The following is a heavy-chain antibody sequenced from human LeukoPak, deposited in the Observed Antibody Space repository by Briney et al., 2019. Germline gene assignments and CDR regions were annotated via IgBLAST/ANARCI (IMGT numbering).Heavy chain of an antibody. Sequence: GGSLRLSCATSGFTFSDAWMNWVRQAPGKGLEWVGRIRRNSDGGTIDYAAPVKGRFTLSRDDSKNTLYLHMSSLQTEDTAVYYCATDFYDTTWGQGTLVTVSS. V-gene: IGHV3-15*07. CDR1: GFTFSDAW. D-gene: IGHD3-22*01. CDR3: ATDFYDTT. CDR2: IRRNSDGGTI. J-gene: IGHJ5*02.